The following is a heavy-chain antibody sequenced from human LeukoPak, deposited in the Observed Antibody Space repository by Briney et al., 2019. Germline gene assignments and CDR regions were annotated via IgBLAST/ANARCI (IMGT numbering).Heavy chain of an antibody. D-gene: IGHD6-13*01. Sequence: GGSLRLSCAASGFTFSSYGMHWVRQAPGKGLEWVAFIRYDGSNKYYADSVKGRFTISRDNSKNTLYLQMNSLRAEDTAVYYCAKENSWYTDYYYYYMDVWGKGTTVTVSS. CDR2: IRYDGSNK. CDR3: AKENSWYTDYYYYYMDV. CDR1: GFTFSSYG. J-gene: IGHJ6*03. V-gene: IGHV3-30*02.